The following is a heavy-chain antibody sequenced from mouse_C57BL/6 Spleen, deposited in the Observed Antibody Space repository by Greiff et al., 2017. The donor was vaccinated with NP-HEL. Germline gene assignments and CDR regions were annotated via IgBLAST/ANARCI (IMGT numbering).Heavy chain of an antibody. Sequence: QVQLQQPGAELVRPGSSVKLSCKASGYTFTSYWMHWVKQRPIQGLEWIGNIDPSDSETHYNQKFKDKATLTVDKSSSTAYMQLSSLTSEDSAVYYCAKGREFITTVVATGDAMDYWGQGTSVTVSS. CDR1: GYTFTSYW. V-gene: IGHV1-52*01. CDR3: AKGREFITTVVATGDAMDY. D-gene: IGHD1-1*01. CDR2: IDPSDSET. J-gene: IGHJ4*01.